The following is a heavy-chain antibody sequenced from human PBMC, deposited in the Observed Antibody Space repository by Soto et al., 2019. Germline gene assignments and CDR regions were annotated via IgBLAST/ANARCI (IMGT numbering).Heavy chain of an antibody. CDR1: GYTFTSYD. CDR2: MNPSSANT. V-gene: IGHV1-8*01. CDR3: VRGKRGPPLS. Sequence: QVQLVQSGAEVKKPGASVKVSCKASGYTFTSYDINWVRQATGQGLEWMGWMNPSSANTGYAQKIQGRVTMTRDTSTSTAYMELGSLRAEETATFYCVRGKRGPPLSWGQGTLVTVSS. J-gene: IGHJ4*02.